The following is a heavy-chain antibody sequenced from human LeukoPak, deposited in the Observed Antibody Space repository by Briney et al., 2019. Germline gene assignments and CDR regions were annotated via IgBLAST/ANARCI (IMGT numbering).Heavy chain of an antibody. Sequence: ASETLSLTCTVSGGSIGGNSYWSWIRQPPGKGPEWIGHISNSGSTYYSPSLSSRVTISLDTSKNQFSLHLNSVTPEDTAVYYCARRLTQYDCFDPWGQGILVTVSS. J-gene: IGHJ5*02. CDR1: GGSIGGNSY. CDR3: ARRLTQYDCFDP. D-gene: IGHD2-2*01. V-gene: IGHV4-59*12. CDR2: ISNSGST.